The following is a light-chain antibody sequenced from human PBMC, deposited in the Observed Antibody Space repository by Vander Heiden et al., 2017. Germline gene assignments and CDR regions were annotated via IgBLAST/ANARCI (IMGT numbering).Light chain of an antibody. CDR1: QSISSY. CDR3: QQSDSTPKT. Sequence: DIQMTQSPSSLSASVGDRVTITCRASQSISSYLNWYQQKPGKAPKLLIYAASSLQSGVPSRFSGSGSGTDFTLTISMLLPEHFATYYSQQSDSTPKTFGQGTKMEIK. V-gene: IGKV1-39*01. CDR2: AAS. J-gene: IGKJ2*01.